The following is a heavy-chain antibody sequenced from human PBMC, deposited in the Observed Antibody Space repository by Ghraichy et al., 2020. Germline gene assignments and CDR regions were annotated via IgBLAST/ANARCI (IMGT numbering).Heavy chain of an antibody. CDR3: AKNKGSGWMYYFDY. Sequence: GGSLRLSCAASGFTFSSYSMNWVRQAPGKGLEWVSSISSSSSSIYYADSLKGRFTISRDNAKNSLYLQMNSLRAEDTAVYYCAKNKGSGWMYYFDYWGQGTLVTVSS. CDR2: ISSSSSSI. J-gene: IGHJ4*02. D-gene: IGHD6-19*01. CDR1: GFTFSSYS. V-gene: IGHV3-21*04.